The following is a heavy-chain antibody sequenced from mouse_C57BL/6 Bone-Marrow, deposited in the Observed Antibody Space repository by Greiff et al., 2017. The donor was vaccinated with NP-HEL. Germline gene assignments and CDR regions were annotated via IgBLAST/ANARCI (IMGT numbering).Heavy chain of an antibody. Sequence: EVQLQESGAELVRPGASVKLSCTASGFNIKDDYMHWVKQRPEQGLEWIGWIDPENGDTEYASKFQGKATITADTSSNTAYLQLSSLTSEDTAVYYCTGAQAPYWGQGTTLTVSS. D-gene: IGHD3-2*02. CDR2: IDPENGDT. J-gene: IGHJ2*01. CDR3: TGAQAPY. CDR1: GFNIKDDY. V-gene: IGHV14-4*01.